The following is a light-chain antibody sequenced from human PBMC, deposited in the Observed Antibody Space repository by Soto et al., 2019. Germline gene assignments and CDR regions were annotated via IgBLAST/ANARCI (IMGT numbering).Light chain of an antibody. Sequence: EIVLTQSPGTLSMSPGEGATLSCRASQSISSSYLAWYQQKPGQAPRLLIYGASRRATGIPDRFSGSGSGTDFTLTINRLEPEDFAVYYCQQCGSSPNTFGQGTRVEIE. CDR3: QQCGSSPNT. CDR2: GAS. CDR1: QSISSSY. J-gene: IGKJ5*01. V-gene: IGKV3-20*01.